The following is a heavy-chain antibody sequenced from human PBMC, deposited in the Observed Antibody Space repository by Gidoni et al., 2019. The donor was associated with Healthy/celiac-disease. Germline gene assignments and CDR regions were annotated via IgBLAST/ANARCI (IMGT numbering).Heavy chain of an antibody. V-gene: IGHV1-46*03. CDR2: INPSGGST. CDR3: AMSIVVVPAARY. CDR1: GYTFTSYY. D-gene: IGHD2-2*01. Sequence: QVQLVQSGAEVKKPGASVKVSCNASGYTFTSYYMHWVRQAPGQGLEWMGIINPSGGSTSYAQKFQGRVTMTRDTSTSTVYMELSSLRSEDTAVYYCAMSIVVVPAARYWGQGTLVTVSS. J-gene: IGHJ4*02.